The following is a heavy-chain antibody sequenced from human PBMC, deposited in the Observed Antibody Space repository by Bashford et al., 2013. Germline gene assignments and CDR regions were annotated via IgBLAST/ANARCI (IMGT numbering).Heavy chain of an antibody. J-gene: IGHJ3*01. Sequence: RPSVKVRPVKRLDTLNTYYIHWSATGPLGQGTSSGWDGXTNPNSGAQSIAEXFQGRVTMTRDTSISTAYMELSSLRSDDTAVYFCARDGPVVGVWNAFDVWGQGTVVTVSS. V-gene: IGHV1-2*02. CDR1: DTLNTYY. CDR3: ARDGPVVGVWNAFDV. CDR2: XTNPNSGA. D-gene: IGHD1-26*01.